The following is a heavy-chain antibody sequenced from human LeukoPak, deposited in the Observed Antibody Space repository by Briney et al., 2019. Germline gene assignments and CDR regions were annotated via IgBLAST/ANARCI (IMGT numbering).Heavy chain of an antibody. J-gene: IGHJ4*02. CDR3: TRDQTPYY. CDR2: LKQDGSDK. V-gene: IGHV3-7*03. CDR1: GFTFSSYW. Sequence: GGSLRLSCAASGFTFSSYWMSWVRQAPGKGLEWVANLKQDGSDKYYVDSVKGRFTISRDNAKNSLYLQMNSLKTEDTAVYYCTRDQTPYYWGQGTLVTVSS.